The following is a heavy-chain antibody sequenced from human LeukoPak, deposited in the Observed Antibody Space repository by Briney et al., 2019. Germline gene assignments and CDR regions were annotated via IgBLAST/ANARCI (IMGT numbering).Heavy chain of an antibody. CDR2: ISSSSSYI. CDR1: GFTFSSYW. V-gene: IGHV3-21*01. CDR3: ARDRYSSLGPVDY. D-gene: IGHD6-19*01. Sequence: PGGSLRLSCAASGFTFSSYWMHWVRQAPGKGLEWVSSISSSSSYIYCADSVKGRFTISRDNAKNSLYLQMNSLRAEDTAVYYCARDRYSSLGPVDYWGQGTLVTVSS. J-gene: IGHJ4*02.